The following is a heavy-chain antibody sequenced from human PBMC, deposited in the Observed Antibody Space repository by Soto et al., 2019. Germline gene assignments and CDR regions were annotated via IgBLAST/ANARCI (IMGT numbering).Heavy chain of an antibody. CDR3: ATMGTPVTGLYYFDY. D-gene: IGHD4-17*01. CDR1: GGSFSGYY. CDR2: ISYSGTT. V-gene: IGHV4-30-4*08. J-gene: IGHJ4*02. Sequence: SETLSLTCAVYGGSFSGYYWSWIRQPPGKGLEWIGFISYSGTTHYSASLRSRVSISVDTSKNQFSLDLSSVTAADTAVYYCATMGTPVTGLYYFDYWGQGTLVTVSS.